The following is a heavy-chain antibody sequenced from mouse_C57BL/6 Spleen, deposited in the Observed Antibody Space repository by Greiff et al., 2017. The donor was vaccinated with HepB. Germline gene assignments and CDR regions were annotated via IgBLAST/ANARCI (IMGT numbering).Heavy chain of an antibody. CDR2: ISSGGSYT. CDR3: ASLTAFAY. D-gene: IGHD4-1*01. V-gene: IGHV5-6*01. Sequence: EVHLVESGGDLVKPGGSLKLSCAASGFTFSSYGMSWVRQTPDKRLEWVATISSGGSYTYYPDSVKGRFTISRDNAKNTLYLQMSSLKSEDTAMYYCASLTAFAYWGQGTLVTVSA. CDR1: GFTFSSYG. J-gene: IGHJ3*01.